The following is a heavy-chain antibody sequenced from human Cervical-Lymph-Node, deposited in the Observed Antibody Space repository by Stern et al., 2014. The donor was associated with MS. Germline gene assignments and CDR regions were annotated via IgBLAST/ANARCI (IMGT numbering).Heavy chain of an antibody. CDR1: GDTFRNYA. CDR2: ILPIFGTT. D-gene: IGHD5-12*01. J-gene: IGHJ6*02. V-gene: IGHV1-69*06. Sequence: VQLVQSGAEVKTPGSSVKVSCKTSGDTFRNYAISWVRQAPGQGLERMGGILPIFGTTNYAQEFQGRVTLTADTSTTTAYMELSSLRYGDTAVYFCARPWGIVATTGTHYYYYGMDVWGQGTTVTVAS. CDR3: ARPWGIVATTGTHYYYYGMDV.